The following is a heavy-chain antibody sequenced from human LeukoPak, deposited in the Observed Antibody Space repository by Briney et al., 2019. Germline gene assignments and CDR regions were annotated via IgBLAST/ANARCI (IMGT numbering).Heavy chain of an antibody. D-gene: IGHD3-22*01. J-gene: IGHJ4*02. CDR1: GSFFTSYW. Sequence: GASLKISSKGSGSFFTSYWIGWVRQIPGKGLERMGIIYPGDSDTRYSPSFQGKVTISTDKSISTAYLQWGRLKASDTAMYYWARSGDGAYYYDSSGYRALDYWGQGTLATVSS. CDR2: IYPGDSDT. V-gene: IGHV5-51*01. CDR3: ARSGDGAYYYDSSGYRALDY.